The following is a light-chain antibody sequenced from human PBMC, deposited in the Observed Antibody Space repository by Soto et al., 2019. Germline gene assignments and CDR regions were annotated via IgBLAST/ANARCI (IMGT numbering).Light chain of an antibody. V-gene: IGLV1-44*01. CDR1: SSNIGSNT. J-gene: IGLJ1*01. Sequence: QSVLTQPPSASGTPGQRFTISCSGSSSNIGSNTVNWYQQLPGTAPKLLIYSNNQRPSGVPDRFSGSKSGTPASLAISGLQSEDEADYYCAAWDDSLNGRYVFGTGTKVTVL. CDR3: AAWDDSLNGRYV. CDR2: SNN.